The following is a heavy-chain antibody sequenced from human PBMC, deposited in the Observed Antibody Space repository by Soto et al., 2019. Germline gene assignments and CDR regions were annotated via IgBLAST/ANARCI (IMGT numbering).Heavy chain of an antibody. D-gene: IGHD6-13*01. CDR1: GFTFDDYA. Sequence: GGSLRRSCGAAGFTFDDYAMHWVRTVPGKGLEWVSGINWNSGSIGYGDSVKGRFAISRDNAKNSLHLQMNSLSAEDTAFYYCVKDESINWYSGHFRHWGQGTLVTVSS. V-gene: IGHV3-9*01. J-gene: IGHJ1*01. CDR3: VKDESINWYSGHFRH. CDR2: INWNSGSI.